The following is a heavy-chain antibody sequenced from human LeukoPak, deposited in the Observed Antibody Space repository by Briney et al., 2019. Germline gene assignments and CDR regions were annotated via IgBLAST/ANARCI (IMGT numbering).Heavy chain of an antibody. CDR2: IDPDGSEK. CDR1: GFTFSHYG. V-gene: IGHV3-7*01. CDR3: ARIYYFGDNNWRYFDN. J-gene: IGHJ4*02. D-gene: IGHD3-10*01. Sequence: GGSLRLSCEASGFTFSHYGMHWVRQAPGKGLEWVANIDPDGSEKQYGDSVKGRFTTSRDNAKNSLYLQMNSLRAEDTAIYYCARIYYFGDNNWRYFDNWGQGTLVTVSS.